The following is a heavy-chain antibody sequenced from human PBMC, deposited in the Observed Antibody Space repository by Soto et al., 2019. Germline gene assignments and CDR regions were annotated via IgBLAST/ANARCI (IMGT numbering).Heavy chain of an antibody. Sequence: QVQLVQSGAEVKKPGASVKVSCKASGYTFTSYGISWVRQEPGQGLEWMGWISAYNGNTNYAQKLQRIVNMTSDQSTSTAYMELRSLRSDDTAVYYCARDKGDGCGSYYGYWGQGTLVTVSS. V-gene: IGHV1-18*01. CDR3: ARDKGDGCGSYYGY. J-gene: IGHJ4*02. CDR1: GYTFTSYG. D-gene: IGHD3-10*01. CDR2: ISAYNGNT.